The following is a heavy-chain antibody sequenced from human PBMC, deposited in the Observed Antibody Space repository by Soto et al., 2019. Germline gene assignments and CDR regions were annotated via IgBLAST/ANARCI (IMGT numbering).Heavy chain of an antibody. V-gene: IGHV3-11*01. J-gene: IGHJ5*02. CDR3: AKRDYGSPLDWFDP. CDR2: ISSGGGLI. D-gene: IGHD3-10*01. Sequence: GGSLRLSCAASGFTFSDYYMSWIRQAPGKGLEWLSYISSGGGLIYYADSVKGRFTISRDNAKNSLYLKMNSLRAEDTAVYYCAKRDYGSPLDWFDPWGQGTLVTVSS. CDR1: GFTFSDYY.